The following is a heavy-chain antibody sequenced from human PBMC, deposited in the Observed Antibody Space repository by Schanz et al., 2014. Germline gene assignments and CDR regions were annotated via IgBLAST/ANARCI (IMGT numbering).Heavy chain of an antibody. Sequence: QVQLVESGGGVVQFGRSLRLSCVASGFIFSNYGMHWVRQAPGKGLEWVAVIWSDGSGKYYADSVKGRFTISRDNAKNSLYLQMNSLRAEDTAVYYCAREEGWGIAAAGPKHYYYGMDVWGQGTTVTVSS. CDR1: GFIFSNYG. J-gene: IGHJ6*02. CDR3: AREEGWGIAAAGPKHYYYGMDV. D-gene: IGHD6-13*01. CDR2: IWSDGSGK. V-gene: IGHV3-33*01.